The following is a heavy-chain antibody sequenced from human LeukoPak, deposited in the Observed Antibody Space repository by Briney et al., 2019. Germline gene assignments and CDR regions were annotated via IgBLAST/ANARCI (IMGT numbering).Heavy chain of an antibody. CDR3: ARDDFSTYYYDSSGYPRPPYYYGMDV. CDR2: INPNSGGT. V-gene: IGHV1-2*06. D-gene: IGHD3-22*01. CDR1: GYTFTGYY. Sequence: ASVKVSCKASGYTFTGYYMHWVRQAPGQGLEWMGRINPNSGGTNYAQKFQGRVTMTRDTSISAAYMELSSLRSEDTAVYYCARDDFSTYYYDSSGYPRPPYYYGMDVWGQGTTVTVSS. J-gene: IGHJ6*02.